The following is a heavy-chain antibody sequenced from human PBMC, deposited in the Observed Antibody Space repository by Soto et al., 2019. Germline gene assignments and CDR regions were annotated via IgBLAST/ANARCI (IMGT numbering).Heavy chain of an antibody. Sequence: GGSLRLSCAASGFTFISYGMHWVRQAPGKGLEWVAVIWYDGSNKYYADSVKGRFTISRDNSKNTLYLQMNSLRAEDTAVYYCAREIQLWTKSHYYYYGMDVWGQGTTVTVSS. CDR1: GFTFISYG. J-gene: IGHJ6*02. V-gene: IGHV3-33*01. D-gene: IGHD5-18*01. CDR3: AREIQLWTKSHYYYYGMDV. CDR2: IWYDGSNK.